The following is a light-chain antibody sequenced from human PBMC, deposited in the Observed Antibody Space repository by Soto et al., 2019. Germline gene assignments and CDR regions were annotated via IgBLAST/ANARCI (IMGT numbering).Light chain of an antibody. Sequence: EIVLTQSPGTLSLSPGERATLSCRASQSVSSSYLAWYQQKPGQAPRLLIYGASSRATGIPDRFSGSGSGTDFTLTISRLEPEDFAVYYCQQCGTSVPITFGQGTRLEIK. CDR1: QSVSSSY. J-gene: IGKJ5*01. CDR3: QQCGTSVPIT. CDR2: GAS. V-gene: IGKV3-20*01.